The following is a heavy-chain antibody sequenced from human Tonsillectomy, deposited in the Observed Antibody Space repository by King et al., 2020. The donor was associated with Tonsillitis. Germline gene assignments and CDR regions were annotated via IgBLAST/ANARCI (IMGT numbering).Heavy chain of an antibody. CDR2: ISYDGSNE. Sequence: VQLVESGGGVVQPGRSLRLSCAGSGFTFSSYAMHWVRQAPGKGLEWVAVISYDGSNEYYADSVKGRFTISRDNSKNTLYLQMNSLRVEDTAVYYCARGPNINIVLIHSPQYYVMDVWGQGTTVTVSS. V-gene: IGHV3-30*04. J-gene: IGHJ6*02. D-gene: IGHD2-8*01. CDR3: ARGPNINIVLIHSPQYYVMDV. CDR1: GFTFSSYA.